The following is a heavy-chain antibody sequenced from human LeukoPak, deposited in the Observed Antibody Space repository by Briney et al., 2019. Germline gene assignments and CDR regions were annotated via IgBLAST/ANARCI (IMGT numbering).Heavy chain of an antibody. D-gene: IGHD1-26*01. CDR2: ISSTSTYI. V-gene: IGHV3-21*06. CDR3: TRIIGISGTYPTDY. J-gene: IGHJ4*02. Sequence: GGSLRLSCAASGFTFRTYSMNWVRQALGKRLEWVSSISSTSTYIYYADSMKGGFIISRDNARNSLYLEMNSLRAEDTAVYYCTRIIGISGTYPTDYWGQGTLVTVSS. CDR1: GFTFRTYS.